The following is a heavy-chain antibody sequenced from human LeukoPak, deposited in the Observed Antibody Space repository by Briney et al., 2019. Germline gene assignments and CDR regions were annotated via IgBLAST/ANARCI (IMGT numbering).Heavy chain of an antibody. Sequence: ASVKVSCKASGYTFTGYYMHWVRQAPGQGLEWMGWINPNSGGTNYAQKFQGRVTMTRDTSISTAYMELSRLRSEDTAVYYCARLYSSGWTYYYYGMDVWGQGTTVTVSS. CDR1: GYTFTGYY. J-gene: IGHJ6*02. V-gene: IGHV1-2*02. CDR3: ARLYSSGWTYYYYGMDV. CDR2: INPNSGGT. D-gene: IGHD6-19*01.